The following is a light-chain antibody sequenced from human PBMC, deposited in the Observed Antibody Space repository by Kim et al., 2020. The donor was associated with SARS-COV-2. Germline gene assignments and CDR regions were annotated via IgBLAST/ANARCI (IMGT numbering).Light chain of an antibody. CDR1: GLIRYY. CDR2: GKN. CDR3: SSRDNNDKVL. J-gene: IGLJ2*01. V-gene: IGLV3-19*01. Sequence: VTLGQTVRITYQGEGLIRYYATRYQQKPGQAPILVIYGKNNRPSGIPDRFSGSSSGNTASLTITGTQAGDEAYYYCSSRDNNDKVLFGGGTQLTVL.